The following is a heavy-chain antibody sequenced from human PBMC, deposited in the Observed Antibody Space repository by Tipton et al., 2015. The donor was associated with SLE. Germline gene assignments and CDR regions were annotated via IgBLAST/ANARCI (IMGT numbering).Heavy chain of an antibody. CDR1: GDSISSGAYY. CDR2: IYGSGNS. J-gene: IGHJ4*02. V-gene: IGHV4-39*07. D-gene: IGHD3-3*01. CDR3: ARGRFSPDY. Sequence: TLSLTCSVSGDSISSGAYYWGWIRQHPGKGLEWIGSIYGSGNSYYNPSLRSRVTISVDTSKNQFSLKLTSVTAADTAVYYCARGRFSPDYWGQGTLVTVSS.